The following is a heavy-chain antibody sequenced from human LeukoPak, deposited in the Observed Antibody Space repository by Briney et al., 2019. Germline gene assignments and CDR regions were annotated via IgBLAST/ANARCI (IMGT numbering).Heavy chain of an antibody. CDR2: INSDGSST. D-gene: IGHD5-18*01. V-gene: IGHV3-74*01. CDR1: GFTFSSYW. J-gene: IGHJ4*02. Sequence: GGSLRLSCAASGFTFSSYWTHWVRHAPGKGLVWVSRINSDGSSTSYADSVKGRFTISRDNAKNTLYLQMNSLRVADTAVYYCTTSRRSSYGYRALELPPSPVDWGQGTLVTVSS. CDR3: TTSRRSSYGYRALELPPSPVD.